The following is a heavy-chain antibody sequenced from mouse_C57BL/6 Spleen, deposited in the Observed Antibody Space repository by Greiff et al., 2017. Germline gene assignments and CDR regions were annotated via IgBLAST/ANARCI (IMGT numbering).Heavy chain of an antibody. J-gene: IGHJ4*01. D-gene: IGHD1-1*01. CDR1: GYTFTDYE. Sequence: VQLQQSGAELVRPGASVTLSCKASGYTFTDYEMHWVKQTPVHGLEWIGAIDPETGGTAYNQKFKGKAILTADKSSSTAYMELRSLTSEDSAVYYCTRGYGSSYIAMDYWGQGTSVTVSA. V-gene: IGHV1-15*01. CDR3: TRGYGSSYIAMDY. CDR2: IDPETGGT.